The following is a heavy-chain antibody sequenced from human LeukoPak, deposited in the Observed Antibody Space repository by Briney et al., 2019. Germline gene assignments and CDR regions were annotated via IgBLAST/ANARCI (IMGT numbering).Heavy chain of an antibody. Sequence: SETLSLTCTVSGGSISSYYWSWIRQPPGKGLEWIGYIYYSGSTNYNPSLKSRVTISVDTSKNQFSPKLSSVTAADTAVYYCARVRVYYDSSGYPPYYFDYWGQGTLVTVSS. CDR3: ARVRVYYDSSGYPPYYFDY. CDR1: GGSISSYY. V-gene: IGHV4-59*01. D-gene: IGHD3-22*01. J-gene: IGHJ4*02. CDR2: IYYSGST.